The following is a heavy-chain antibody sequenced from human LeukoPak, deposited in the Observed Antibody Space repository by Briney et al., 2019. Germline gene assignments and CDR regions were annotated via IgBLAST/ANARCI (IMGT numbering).Heavy chain of an antibody. CDR3: AKDEVGRYCSSTNCYGRFDY. CDR1: GFTFSNYA. J-gene: IGHJ4*02. D-gene: IGHD2-2*01. Sequence: GESLRPSCAASGFTFSNYAMHWVRQAPGKGLEWVAVVSFAGNNDYYADSVKGRFTISRDNSKNTLYLEVNSLRAEDTAMYYCAKDEVGRYCSSTNCYGRFDYWGQGTLVTVSS. V-gene: IGHV3-30*18. CDR2: VSFAGNND.